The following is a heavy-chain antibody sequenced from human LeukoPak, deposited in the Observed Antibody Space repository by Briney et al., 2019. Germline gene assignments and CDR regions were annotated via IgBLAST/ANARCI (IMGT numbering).Heavy chain of an antibody. Sequence: GGSLRLSCAASGYTFTSYAMHWVRQAPGQRLEWMAWINVDSGNTKYSQEFQGRVTITRDTSASTAYMELSSLRSEDMAVYYCAVGDYYYDTRFDYWGQGTLVAVSS. D-gene: IGHD3-22*01. V-gene: IGHV1-3*03. CDR2: INVDSGNT. CDR3: AVGDYYYDTRFDY. CDR1: GYTFTSYA. J-gene: IGHJ4*02.